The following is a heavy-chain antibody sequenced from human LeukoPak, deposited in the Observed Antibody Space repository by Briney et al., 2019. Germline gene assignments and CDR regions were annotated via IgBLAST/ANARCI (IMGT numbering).Heavy chain of an antibody. CDR3: ARTVSYDFWSGYYLDY. CDR1: GFTFSSYW. J-gene: IGHJ4*02. Sequence: GGSLRLSCAASGFTFSSYWMSWVRQAPGTGLEWVANIKQDGSEKYYVDSVKGRFTISRDNAKNSLYLQMNSLRAEDTAVYYCARTVSYDFWSGYYLDYWGQGTLVTVSS. V-gene: IGHV3-7*01. CDR2: IKQDGSEK. D-gene: IGHD3-3*01.